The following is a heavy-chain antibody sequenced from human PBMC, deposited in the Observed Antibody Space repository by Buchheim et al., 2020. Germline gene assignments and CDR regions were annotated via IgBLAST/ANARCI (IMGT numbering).Heavy chain of an antibody. J-gene: IGHJ4*02. D-gene: IGHD1-26*01. V-gene: IGHV4-39*01. CDR2: IYYSGST. Sequence: QLQLQESGPGLVKPSETLSFTCTVSGGSISSSSYYWGWIRQPPGKGLEWIGSIYYSGSTYYNPSLKSRVTISVDTSKNQFSLKLSSVTAADTAVYYCARSGIVGADFDYWGQGTL. CDR1: GGSISSSSYY. CDR3: ARSGIVGADFDY.